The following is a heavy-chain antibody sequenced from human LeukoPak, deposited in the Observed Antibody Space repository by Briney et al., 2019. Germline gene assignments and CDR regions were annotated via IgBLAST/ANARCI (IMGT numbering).Heavy chain of an antibody. Sequence: ASVTVSFKASGYTFTVYYMHWVRQAPGQGLEWMGRINPNSGGTNYAQKFQGRVTMTRDTSISTAYMELSRLRSDDTAVYYCAREKSDVWGQGTTVTVSS. CDR1: GYTFTVYY. V-gene: IGHV1-2*06. J-gene: IGHJ6*02. CDR3: AREKSDV. CDR2: INPNSGGT.